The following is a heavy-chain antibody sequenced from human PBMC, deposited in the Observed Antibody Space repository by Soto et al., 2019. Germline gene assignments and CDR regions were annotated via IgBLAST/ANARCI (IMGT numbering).Heavy chain of an antibody. D-gene: IGHD2-15*01. J-gene: IGHJ5*02. Sequence: QGQLVQSGAEVKKTGSSVKVSCKASGGTFSSYAISWVRQAPGQGLEWMGGIIPLFGTANYAQKFQVRVTITADKSTSTAYMELRSMRSEDTAVSYCARTPSLPAGRGPETWFDPWGHGTRVTVSS. CDR2: IIPLFGTA. V-gene: IGHV1-69*06. CDR3: ARTPSLPAGRGPETWFDP. CDR1: GGTFSSYA.